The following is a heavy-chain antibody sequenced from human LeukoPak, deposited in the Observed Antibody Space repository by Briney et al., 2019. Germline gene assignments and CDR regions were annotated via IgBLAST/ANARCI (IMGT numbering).Heavy chain of an antibody. CDR1: GFTVSSNY. Sequence: GGSLRLSCAASGFTVSSNYMSWVRQAPGKGLEWVSVIYSGGSTYYADSVKGRFTISRDNSKNTLYLQMNSLRAEDTAVYYCAKDVRFPSSPFDYWGQGTLVTVSS. CDR2: IYSGGST. J-gene: IGHJ4*02. CDR3: AKDVRFPSSPFDY. V-gene: IGHV3-66*02. D-gene: IGHD1-26*01.